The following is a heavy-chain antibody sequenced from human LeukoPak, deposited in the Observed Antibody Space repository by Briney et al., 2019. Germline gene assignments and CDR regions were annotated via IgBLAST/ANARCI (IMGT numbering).Heavy chain of an antibody. CDR2: IWYDGSEK. J-gene: IGHJ4*02. Sequence: PGGSLRLYCAASGLIFRNHGMHWVRQAPGKGLEWVTFIWYDGSEKYYADSVRGRFTISRDNSKNTVNLQMNSLRTEDTALYYCAKDLSSGWSFDSWGQGTLVTVSS. D-gene: IGHD6-19*01. CDR3: AKDLSSGWSFDS. CDR1: GLIFRNHG. V-gene: IGHV3-30*02.